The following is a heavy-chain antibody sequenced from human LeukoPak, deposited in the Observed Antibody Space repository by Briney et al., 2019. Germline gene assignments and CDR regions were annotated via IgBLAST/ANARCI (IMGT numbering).Heavy chain of an antibody. CDR2: IYYSGST. CDR3: ARWLAAYSSPKNLDY. CDR1: GGSISSGGYY. Sequence: PSETLSLTCTVSGGSISSGGYYWSWIRQHPGMGLEWIGYIYYSGSTYYNPSLKSRLTISLDTSKSQFSLKLSSVTAADTDVFYCARWLAAYSSPKNLDYWGQGTLGTVS. V-gene: IGHV4-31*03. J-gene: IGHJ4*02. D-gene: IGHD6-13*01.